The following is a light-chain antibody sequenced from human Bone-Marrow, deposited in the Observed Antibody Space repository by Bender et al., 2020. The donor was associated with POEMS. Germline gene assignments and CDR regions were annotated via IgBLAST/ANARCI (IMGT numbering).Light chain of an antibody. CDR1: SSNIGAGYD. Sequence: QSVLTQPPSVSGAPGQRVTISCTGSSSNIGAGYDVHWYQQLPGTAPKLLIYGNSNRPSGVPDRFSGSKSGTSASLAISGLRSEDEADYYCAAWDDGLNVWVFGGGTKLTVL. CDR2: GNS. CDR3: AAWDDGLNVWV. V-gene: IGLV1-50*01. J-gene: IGLJ3*02.